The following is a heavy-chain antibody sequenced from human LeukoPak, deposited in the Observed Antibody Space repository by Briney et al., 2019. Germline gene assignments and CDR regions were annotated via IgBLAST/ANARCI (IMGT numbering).Heavy chain of an antibody. CDR2: IKQDGSEK. V-gene: IGHV3-7*01. D-gene: IGHD1-26*01. CDR3: ARGRGSYSFDY. J-gene: IGHJ4*02. Sequence: TGGSLRLSCAASGFTFSNYWMNWVRQAPGKGLEWVANIKQDGSEKYYVDSVKGRFTISRDNAKNSLYLQMNSLRAEDTAVYYCARGRGSYSFDYWGQGTLVTVSS. CDR1: GFTFSNYW.